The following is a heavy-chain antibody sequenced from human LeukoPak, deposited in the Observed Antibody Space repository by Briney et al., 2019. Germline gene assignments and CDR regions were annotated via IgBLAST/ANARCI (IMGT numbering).Heavy chain of an antibody. D-gene: IGHD4-23*01. CDR3: AREGGDLRWKNRFDF. Sequence: GGSLTLSCAASKFTFSTFAMHWVRQAPGKGLEWVALTSSDGSSKYYTDSVKGRFTISRDNSKNTLYLQMNSLRAEDTAVYYCAREGGDLRWKNRFDFWGQGTLVTVSS. J-gene: IGHJ4*02. CDR2: TSSDGSSK. V-gene: IGHV3-30-3*01. CDR1: KFTFSTFA.